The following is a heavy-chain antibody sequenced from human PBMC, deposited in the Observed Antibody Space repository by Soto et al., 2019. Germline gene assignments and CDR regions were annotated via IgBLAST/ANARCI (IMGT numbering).Heavy chain of an antibody. D-gene: IGHD3-10*01. CDR3: ARDRDYSGMDV. CDR1: GFTLSGYG. J-gene: IGHJ6*02. V-gene: IGHV3-33*01. Sequence: QVQLVESGGGVVQPGRSLRLSCAASGFTLSGYGMHWVRQAPGKGLEWVAVLWHAGVNQNYADSVKGRFAISRDNSKNTLSLQMNSLGAEDTAVYYCARDRDYSGMDVWGQGTTVTVSS. CDR2: LWHAGVNQ.